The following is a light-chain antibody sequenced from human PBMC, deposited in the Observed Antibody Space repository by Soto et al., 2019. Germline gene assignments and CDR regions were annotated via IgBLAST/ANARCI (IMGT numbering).Light chain of an antibody. V-gene: IGKV3-20*01. J-gene: IGKJ5*01. CDR2: APS. Sequence: EIVLTQSPGTLSLSPGERATLSRRASQSVTSNFLAWYQQKPGQSPRLLMFAPSSRATGIPDRFTGSGSGTDFSLTITRVEPEDFAVYYWYQYGSSPTTFGQGTRLYIK. CDR1: QSVTSNF. CDR3: YQYGSSPTT.